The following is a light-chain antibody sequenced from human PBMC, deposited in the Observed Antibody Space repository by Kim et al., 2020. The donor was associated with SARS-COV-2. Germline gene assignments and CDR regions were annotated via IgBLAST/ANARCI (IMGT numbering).Light chain of an antibody. CDR1: QDIASS. CDR3: QKYNSAPWT. CDR2: AAS. V-gene: IGKV1-27*01. Sequence: ASVGDRVTITCRESQDIASSLAWYQQKPGKGPKHLIYAASALQSGVPSRFSDSGSGTQFTLTIGSLQTEDVATYYCQKYNSAPWTFGPGTKVDIK. J-gene: IGKJ1*01.